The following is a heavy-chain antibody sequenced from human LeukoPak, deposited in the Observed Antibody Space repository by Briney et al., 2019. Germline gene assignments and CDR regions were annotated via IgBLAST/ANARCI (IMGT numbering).Heavy chain of an antibody. Sequence: PSETLSLTCAVSGGSISSGGYSWSWIRQPPGKGLEWIGYIYHSGSTYYNPSLKSRVTISVDRSKNQFSLKLSSVTAADTAVYYCAKVAPDYGDWFDYWGQGTLVTVSS. D-gene: IGHD4-17*01. CDR3: AKVAPDYGDWFDY. V-gene: IGHV4-30-2*01. CDR1: GGSISSGGYS. J-gene: IGHJ4*02. CDR2: IYHSGST.